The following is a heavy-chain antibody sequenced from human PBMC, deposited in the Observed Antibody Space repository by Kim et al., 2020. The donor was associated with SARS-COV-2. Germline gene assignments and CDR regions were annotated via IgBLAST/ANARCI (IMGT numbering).Heavy chain of an antibody. Sequence: GGSLRLSCAASGFTFSSYAMSWVRQAPGKGLEWVSAISGSGGSTYYADSVKGRFTISRDNSKNTLYLQMNSLRAEDTAVYYCAKDSVAGFPSWLGWFDPWGQGTLVTVSS. CDR2: ISGSGGST. CDR1: GFTFSSYA. V-gene: IGHV3-23*01. CDR3: AKDSVAGFPSWLGWFDP. D-gene: IGHD6-19*01. J-gene: IGHJ5*02.